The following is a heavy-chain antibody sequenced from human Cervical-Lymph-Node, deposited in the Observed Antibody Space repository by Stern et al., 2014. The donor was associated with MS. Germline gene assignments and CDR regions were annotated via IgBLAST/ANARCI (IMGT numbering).Heavy chain of an antibody. CDR3: ASVNPLEIVAFFDS. CDR1: GYTFTDYY. J-gene: IGHJ4*02. Sequence: QVQLVQSGAEVRKPGASVKVSCRTSGYTFTDYYIHWVRQAPGQGLEWMGWINPNNGGTNYAQKFQGRVTMTRYTSISTDFMELSRLISDDTAVYYCASVNPLEIVAFFDSWGQGTLVTVSS. D-gene: IGHD5-12*01. CDR2: INPNNGGT. V-gene: IGHV1-2*02.